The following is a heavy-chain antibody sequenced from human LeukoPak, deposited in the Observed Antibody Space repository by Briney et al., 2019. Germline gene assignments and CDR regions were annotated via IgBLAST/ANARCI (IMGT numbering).Heavy chain of an antibody. V-gene: IGHV3-21*01. CDR3: ARDLLFYYDSSGYYPFDY. CDR1: GFTFSSYS. CDR2: ISSSSSYI. J-gene: IGHJ4*02. Sequence: GGSLRLSCAASGFTFSSYSMNWVRQAPGEGLEWVSSISSSSSYIYYADSVKGRFTISRDNAKNSLYLQMNSLRAEDTAVYYCARDLLFYYDSSGYYPFDYWGQGTLVTVSS. D-gene: IGHD3-22*01.